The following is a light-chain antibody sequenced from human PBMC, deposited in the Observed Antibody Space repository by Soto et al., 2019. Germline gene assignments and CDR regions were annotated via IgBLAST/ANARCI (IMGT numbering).Light chain of an antibody. CDR1: QSATSK. CDR2: GAS. V-gene: IGKV3-15*01. Sequence: EIVMTQSPATLSVSPGERATLSFRASQSATSKLAWYQQKPGQAPRLLMYGASSRAPGIPARFSGSGSGTEFSLTISSLQSEDFAVYYCQQYNNWPRTLGPETKV. J-gene: IGKJ1*01. CDR3: QQYNNWPRT.